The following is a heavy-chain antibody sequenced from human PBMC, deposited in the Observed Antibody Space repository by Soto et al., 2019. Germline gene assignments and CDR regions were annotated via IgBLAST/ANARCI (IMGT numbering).Heavy chain of an antibody. J-gene: IGHJ6*02. D-gene: IGHD3-3*01. CDR1: GGSISSGDYY. V-gene: IGHV4-30-4*01. CDR2: IYYSGST. CDR3: ARAGTHGRSGYYYYYGMDV. Sequence: QVQLQESGPGLVKPSQTLSLTCTVSGGSISSGDYYWSWIRQPPGKGMEWIGYIYYSGSTYYNPSLKSRVTISVDTSKNQFSLKLSSVTAADTAVYYCARAGTHGRSGYYYYYGMDVWGQGTTVTVSS.